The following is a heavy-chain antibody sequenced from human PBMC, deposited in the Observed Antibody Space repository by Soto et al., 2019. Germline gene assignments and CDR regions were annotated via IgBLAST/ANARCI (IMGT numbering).Heavy chain of an antibody. CDR3: AGNQGGSGIFDA. V-gene: IGHV1-18*04. CDR2: ISGNNGLK. D-gene: IGHD2-15*01. Sequence: QVQLVQSGPEVKKPEASVKVSCKTSGYTFTSSGISWVRQAPGQGPEWMGWISGNNGLKNFARNLQDRVPLTINPSPPTPTREVRSLSFADTAINYGAGNQGGSGIFDAGGQGPLVTVSS. J-gene: IGHJ4*02. CDR1: GYTFTSSG.